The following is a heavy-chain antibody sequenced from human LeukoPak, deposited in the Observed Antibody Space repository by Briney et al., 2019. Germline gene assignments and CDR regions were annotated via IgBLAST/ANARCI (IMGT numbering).Heavy chain of an antibody. J-gene: IGHJ4*02. CDR2: IRSKAYGGTT. CDR3: TRVPNTMVRDY. D-gene: IGHD3-10*01. V-gene: IGHV3-49*03. CDR1: GFTFSSYA. Sequence: GGSLRLSCAASGFTFSSYAMSWFRQAPGKGLEWVGFIRSKAYGGTTEYAASVKGRFTISRDDSKSIAYLQMNSLKTEDTAVYYCTRVPNTMVRDYWGQGTLVTVSS.